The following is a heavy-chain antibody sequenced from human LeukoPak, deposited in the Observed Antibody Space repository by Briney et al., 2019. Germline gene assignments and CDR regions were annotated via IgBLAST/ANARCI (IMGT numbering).Heavy chain of an antibody. CDR1: GGSFSGYY. Sequence: SETLSLTCAVYGGSFSGYYWSWIRQPPGKGLEWIGEVNDSGSTKYNLSLKSRVTISLGTSKNQFSLKLSSVTAADTAVYYCARLSALRRIDYWGQGTLVTVSS. CDR3: ARLSALRRIDY. J-gene: IGHJ4*02. D-gene: IGHD4-17*01. CDR2: VNDSGST. V-gene: IGHV4-34*01.